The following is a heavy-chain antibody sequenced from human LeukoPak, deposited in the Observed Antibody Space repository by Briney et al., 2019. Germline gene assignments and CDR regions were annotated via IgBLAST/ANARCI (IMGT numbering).Heavy chain of an antibody. J-gene: IGHJ4*02. CDR3: AKIHINTIRTGFDY. V-gene: IGHV3-23*01. Sequence: GGSLRLSCAASGFTFSTYAMAWVRQVPGRGLEWVSSISASGGTTYYADSVKGRFTIARDNSKNTLFLQMSSLRAEDTAVYYCAKIHINTIRTGFDYWGQGTLVTVSS. CDR2: ISASGGTT. CDR1: GFTFSTYA. D-gene: IGHD3-3*01.